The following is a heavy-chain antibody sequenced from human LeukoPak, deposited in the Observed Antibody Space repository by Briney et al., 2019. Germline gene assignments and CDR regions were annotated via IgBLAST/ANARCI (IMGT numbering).Heavy chain of an antibody. CDR3: ARLYYDILTGYSPLDY. J-gene: IGHJ4*02. CDR2: IDSDGSST. V-gene: IGHV3-74*01. CDR1: GFTFSSYW. D-gene: IGHD3-9*01. Sequence: PGGSLRLSCAASGFTFSSYWMHWVRQAPGRGLVWVSRIDSDGSSTNYADSVKGRLTISRDNAKNSLYLHMNDLRAEDTAIYYCARLYYDILTGYSPLDYWGQGTLVTVSS.